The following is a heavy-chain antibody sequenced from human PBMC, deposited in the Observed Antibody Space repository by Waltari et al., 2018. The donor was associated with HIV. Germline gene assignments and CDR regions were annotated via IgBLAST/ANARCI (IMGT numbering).Heavy chain of an antibody. Sequence: EVQLLQSGAEVKKPGEPLHISCKGSGYSFPGYWIGWVRQKPGKGLEWMGIIYPRDSETRLSPSFQGQVTISADKSIDTAYLHWTSLKASDTAIYYCTRQLYRGGEVAYWGQGTLVTVSS. J-gene: IGHJ4*02. CDR2: IYPRDSET. CDR3: TRQLYRGGEVAY. CDR1: GYSFPGYW. D-gene: IGHD3-10*01. V-gene: IGHV5-51*01.